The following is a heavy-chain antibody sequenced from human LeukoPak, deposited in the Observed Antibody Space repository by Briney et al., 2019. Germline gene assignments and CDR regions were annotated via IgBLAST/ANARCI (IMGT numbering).Heavy chain of an antibody. CDR2: IYYSGST. J-gene: IGHJ5*02. CDR1: GGSISSGDYY. V-gene: IGHV4-30-4*01. D-gene: IGHD2-2*01. CDR3: ARGAHFVVVPAADWFDP. Sequence: PSETLSLTCTVSGGSISSGDYYWSWIRQPPGKGLEWIGYIYYSGSTYYNPSLKSRVTISVDTSKNQFSLKLSSVTAADTAVYYCARGAHFVVVPAADWFDPWGQGTLVTVSS.